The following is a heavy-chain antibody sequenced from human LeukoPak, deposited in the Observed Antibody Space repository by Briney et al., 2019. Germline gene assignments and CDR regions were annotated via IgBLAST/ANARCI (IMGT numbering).Heavy chain of an antibody. V-gene: IGHV1-18*01. CDR1: GGTFSSYA. CDR3: ARDKGYYDSSGYYYFEY. D-gene: IGHD3-22*01. Sequence: ASVKVSCKASGGTFSSYAISWVRQAPGQGLEWMGWISAYNGNTNYAQKLQGRGTMTTDTSTSTAYMELRSLRSDDTAVYYCARDKGYYDSSGYYYFEYWGQGTLVTVSS. J-gene: IGHJ4*02. CDR2: ISAYNGNT.